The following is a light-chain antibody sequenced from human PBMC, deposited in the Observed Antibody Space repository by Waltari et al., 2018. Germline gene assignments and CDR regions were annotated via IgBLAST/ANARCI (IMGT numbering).Light chain of an antibody. CDR3: TSYTSSSSSAYVV. V-gene: IGLV2-14*03. J-gene: IGLJ2*01. CDR2: DVR. Sequence: QSALTQPASVSGSPGQSITISCTGTSSDVGGYKYVSWYQHHPGKAPKLMLYDVRKRAPGVSNRFSGSKAGNTASLTISGRQSEDEADYYCTSYTSSSSSAYVVFGGGTKLTVL. CDR1: SSDVGGYKY.